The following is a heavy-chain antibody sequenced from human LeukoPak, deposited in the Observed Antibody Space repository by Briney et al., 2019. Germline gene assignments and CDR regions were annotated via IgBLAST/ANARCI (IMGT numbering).Heavy chain of an antibody. V-gene: IGHV4-38-2*01. D-gene: IGHD3-10*01. CDR2: IYHSGST. CDR3: ARGVLLQSWFDP. CDR1: GYSISSGYY. J-gene: IGHJ5*02. Sequence: PSETLSLTCAVSGYSISSGYYWGWIRQPLGKGLEWIGSIYHSGSTYYNPSLKSRVTISVDTSKNQFSLKLSSVTAADTAVYYCARGVLLQSWFDPWGQGTLVTVSS.